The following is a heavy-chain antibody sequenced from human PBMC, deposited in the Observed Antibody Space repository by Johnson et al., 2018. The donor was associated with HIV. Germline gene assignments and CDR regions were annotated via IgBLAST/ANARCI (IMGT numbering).Heavy chain of an antibody. V-gene: IGHV3-74*01. Sequence: VQLVESGGALVQPGGSLRLSCAASGFTFSSYWMHWVRQAPGKGLVWVSRINSDGSSTNYADSVRGRFTISRDNAKNTLYLQMSSLRAEDTAVYYCTKCEYNSDAFDIWGQGTMLTVSS. CDR3: TKCEYNSDAFDI. CDR1: GFTFSSYW. CDR2: INSDGSST. J-gene: IGHJ3*02. D-gene: IGHD5-12*01.